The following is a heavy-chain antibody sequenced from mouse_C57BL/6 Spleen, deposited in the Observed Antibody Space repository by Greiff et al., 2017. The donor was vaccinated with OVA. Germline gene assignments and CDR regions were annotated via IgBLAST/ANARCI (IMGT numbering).Heavy chain of an antibody. CDR2: IHPNSGST. D-gene: IGHD4-1*01. CDR3: AREGAGTEAWFAY. J-gene: IGHJ3*01. V-gene: IGHV1-64*01. Sequence: QVQLQQPGAELVKPGASVKLSCKASGYTFTSYWMHWVKQRPGQGLEWIGMIHPNSGSTNYNEKFKSKATLTVDKSSSTAYMQLSSLTSEDSAVYYCAREGAGTEAWFAYWGQGTLVTVSA. CDR1: GYTFTSYW.